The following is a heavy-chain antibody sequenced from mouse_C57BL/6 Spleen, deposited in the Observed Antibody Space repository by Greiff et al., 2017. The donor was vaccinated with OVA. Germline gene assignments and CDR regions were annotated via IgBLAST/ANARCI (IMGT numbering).Heavy chain of an antibody. CDR1: GFNIKDDY. V-gene: IGHV14-4*01. J-gene: IGHJ2*01. D-gene: IGHD1-1*01. Sequence: EVQLQQPGAELVRPGASVKLSCTASGFNIKDDYMHWVKQRPEQGLEWIGWIDPENGDTEYASKFQGKATITADTSSNTAYLQLSSLTSEDTAVYYCTTIYYYGTWYYWGQGTTLTVSS. CDR3: TTIYYYGTWYY. CDR2: IDPENGDT.